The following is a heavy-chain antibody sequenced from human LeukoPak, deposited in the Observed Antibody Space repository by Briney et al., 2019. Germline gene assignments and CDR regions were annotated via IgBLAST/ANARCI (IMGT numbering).Heavy chain of an antibody. V-gene: IGHV4-59*12. J-gene: IGHJ4*02. CDR3: AMREGLPLRDY. CDR1: GGSISSYY. CDR2: IYYSGST. Sequence: SETLSLTCTVSGGSISSYYWSWIRQPPEKRLERIGYIYYSGSTNYNTSLKSRVTISVDTFKIQFSLKLSSVTAADTAVYYCAMREGLPLRDYWGQGTLVTVSS. D-gene: IGHD1-26*01.